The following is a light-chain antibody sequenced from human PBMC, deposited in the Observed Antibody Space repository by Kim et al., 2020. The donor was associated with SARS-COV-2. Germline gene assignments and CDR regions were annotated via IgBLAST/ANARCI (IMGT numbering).Light chain of an antibody. CDR1: PSNVGAVYV. CDR2: GYS. V-gene: IGLV1-40*01. J-gene: IGLJ1*01. CDR3: QSYDSSLSGSGV. Sequence: VPLSGTGSPSNVGAVYVLHWYQPLPGTAPKLLLYGYSNRPQGVPDRFSGAKSGTSASLDIPGLQAEDEAVYYCQSYDSSLSGSGVFGTGTKVTVL.